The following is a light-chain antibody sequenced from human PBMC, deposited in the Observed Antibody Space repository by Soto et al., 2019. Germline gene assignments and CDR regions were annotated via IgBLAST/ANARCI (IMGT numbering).Light chain of an antibody. V-gene: IGKV3-20*01. CDR2: GAS. CDR1: QSVSSSS. CDR3: QQYGSSIT. Sequence: EVVLTQYTGTLSLSPGERASLSCRASQSVSSSSLAWYQQKPGQAPRLLIYGASSRATGIPDRFSGSGSGTDFTLTISRLEPEDFAVYYCQQYGSSITLGQGTRLEN. J-gene: IGKJ5*01.